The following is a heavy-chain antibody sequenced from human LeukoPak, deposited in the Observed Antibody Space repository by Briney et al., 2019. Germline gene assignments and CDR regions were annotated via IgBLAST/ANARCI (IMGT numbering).Heavy chain of an antibody. Sequence: PSETLSLTCTVSGGSISSYYWSWIRQPPGKGLEWIGYIYYSGSTNYNPSLKSRVTISVDTSKNQFSLKLSSVTAADTAVYYCARVTAAAGSLNYYYYMDVWGKGTTVTVSS. J-gene: IGHJ6*03. D-gene: IGHD6-13*01. CDR1: GGSISSYY. V-gene: IGHV4-59*01. CDR3: ARVTAAAGSLNYYYYMDV. CDR2: IYYSGST.